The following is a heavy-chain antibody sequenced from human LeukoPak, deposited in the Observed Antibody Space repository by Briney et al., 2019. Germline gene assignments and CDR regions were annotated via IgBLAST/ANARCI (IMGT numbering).Heavy chain of an antibody. CDR3: ARHISGAATLD. V-gene: IGHV4-59*08. CDR1: GGSMSNYY. Sequence: SETLSLTCTVSGGSMSNYYGSWIRQPPRKGLEWIAYIYYTGSTYYNPSLKSRVTMSVDTSKNQFSLSLSSVTAADTAVYYCARHISGAATLDWGQGTLVTVSS. CDR2: IYYTGST. J-gene: IGHJ4*02. D-gene: IGHD3-3*02.